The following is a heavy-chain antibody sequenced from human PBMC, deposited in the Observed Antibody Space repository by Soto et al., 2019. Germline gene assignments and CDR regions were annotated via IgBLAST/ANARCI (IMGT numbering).Heavy chain of an antibody. CDR3: ARMGYYYDSSGYYLRPQYYFDY. CDR2: INHSGST. CDR1: GGSFSGYY. Sequence: PSETLSLTCAVYGGSFSGYYWSWIRQPPGKGLEWIGEINHSGSTNYNPSLKSRVTISVDTSKNQFSLKLSSVTSADTAVYYCARMGYYYDSSGYYLRPQYYFDYWGQGTLVTVSS. D-gene: IGHD3-22*01. V-gene: IGHV4-34*01. J-gene: IGHJ4*02.